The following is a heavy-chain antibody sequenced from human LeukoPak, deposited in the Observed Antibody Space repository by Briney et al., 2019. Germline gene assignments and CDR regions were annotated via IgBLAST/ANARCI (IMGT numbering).Heavy chain of an antibody. Sequence: GGSLRLSCAASGFTFSSYAMNWVRQAPGKGLEWVSAISGSGGSTYYADSVKGRFTISRDNSKNTLYLQMNSLRAEDTAVYYCAKVPVYLYGSGSYYDYWGQGTLVTVSS. V-gene: IGHV3-23*01. CDR3: AKVPVYLYGSGSYYDY. CDR1: GFTFSSYA. CDR2: ISGSGGST. J-gene: IGHJ4*02. D-gene: IGHD3-10*01.